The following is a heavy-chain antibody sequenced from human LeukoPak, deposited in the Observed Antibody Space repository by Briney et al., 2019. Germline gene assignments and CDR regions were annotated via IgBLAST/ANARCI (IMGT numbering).Heavy chain of an antibody. CDR2: ISGSGGST. CDR3: AKDPSYYGSGSFDY. J-gene: IGHJ4*02. D-gene: IGHD3-10*01. CDR1: GFTFSSYA. V-gene: IGHV3-23*01. Sequence: QAGGSLRLSCAASGFTFSSYAMSWVRQAPGKGLEWVSAISGSGGSTYYADSVKGRFTISRDNSKNTLYLQMNSLRAEDTAVYYGAKDPSYYGSGSFDYWGQGTLVTVSS.